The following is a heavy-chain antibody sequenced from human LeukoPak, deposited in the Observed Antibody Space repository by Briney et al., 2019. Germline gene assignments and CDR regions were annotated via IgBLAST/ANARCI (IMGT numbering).Heavy chain of an antibody. J-gene: IGHJ5*02. D-gene: IGHD4-17*01. CDR3: ARNYGDYDYLPSEHYFDP. V-gene: IGHV1-46*01. CDR1: GYTFTSYY. CDR2: INPSGGST. Sequence: GASVKVSCKASGYTFTSYYMHWVRQAPGQGLEWMGIINPSGGSTSYAQKFQGRVTMTRDTSTSTAYMELSSLKSEDTAVYYCARNYGDYDYLPSEHYFDPWGQGTLVTVSS.